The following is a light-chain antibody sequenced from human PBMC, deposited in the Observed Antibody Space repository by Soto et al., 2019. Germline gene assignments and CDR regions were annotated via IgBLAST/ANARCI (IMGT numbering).Light chain of an antibody. CDR1: QSVSNN. CDR3: QQYNNWPWT. J-gene: IGKJ1*01. Sequence: IVLTQSPGPLSLSPGERAPLSCRASQSVSNNYLAWYQQKPGQAPRLLIYGASTRATGIPARFSGSGSGTEFTLTISSLQSEDFAVYYCQQYNNWPWTFGQGTKVDI. CDR2: GAS. V-gene: IGKV3-15*01.